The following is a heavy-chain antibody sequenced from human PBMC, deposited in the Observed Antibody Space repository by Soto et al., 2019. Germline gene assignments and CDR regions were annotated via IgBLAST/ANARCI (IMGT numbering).Heavy chain of an antibody. CDR3: GRGPSPRAPAGGTPYYYAMDV. V-gene: IGHV1-8*02. CDR2: MNPINGAT. D-gene: IGHD6-13*01. J-gene: IGHJ6*02. Sequence: GASVKVSCKASGYDFTAYDINWVRQASGQGLEWMGWMNPINGATGSARRFQGRVSMTRNTATNPAYLELTSLRSDDTAVYYCGRGPSPRAPAGGTPYYYAMDVWGQGTTVTVSS. CDR1: GYDFTAYD.